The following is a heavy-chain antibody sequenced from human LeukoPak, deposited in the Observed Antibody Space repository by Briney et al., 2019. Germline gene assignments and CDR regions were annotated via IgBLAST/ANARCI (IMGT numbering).Heavy chain of an antibody. CDR1: GFTFSSYE. J-gene: IGHJ4*02. CDR3: ARDSGQWLVQFDY. V-gene: IGHV3-48*03. D-gene: IGHD6-19*01. Sequence: GGSLRLSCAASGFTFSSYEMNWLRQAPGKGLEWVSYISSSGSTIYYADSVKGRFTISRDNAKNSLYLQMNRLRAEDTAVYYCARDSGQWLVQFDYWGQGTLVTVSS. CDR2: ISSSGSTI.